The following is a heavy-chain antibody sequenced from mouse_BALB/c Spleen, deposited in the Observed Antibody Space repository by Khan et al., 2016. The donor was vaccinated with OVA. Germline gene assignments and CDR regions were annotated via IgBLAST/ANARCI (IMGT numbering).Heavy chain of an antibody. J-gene: IGHJ3*01. V-gene: IGHV1S81*02. CDR1: GYTFTSYY. CDR2: INPSNGGT. CDR3: TRSGYGTFAY. Sequence: VHLQQSGAELVKPGASVRLSCKASGYTFTSYYLYWVKQRPGQGLEWIGDINPSNGGTNFNEKFKTKATLTVDKSSSTAYMQLSSLTSEDSAVYYCTRSGYGTFAYWGQGTLVTVSA. D-gene: IGHD2-1*01.